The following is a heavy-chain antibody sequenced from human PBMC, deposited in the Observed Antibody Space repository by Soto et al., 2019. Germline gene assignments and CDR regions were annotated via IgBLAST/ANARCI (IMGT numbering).Heavy chain of an antibody. CDR1: GFTFSDYA. CDR2: ISGSGGST. V-gene: IGHV3-23*01. D-gene: IGHD1-26*01. CDR3: AKGQVQHPHDDRKELLPLDY. Sequence: EVQLLESGGGLVQPGGSLRLSCAASGFTFSDYAMSWVRQAPGKGLEWVSAISGSGGSTYYADSVKGRFTISRDNSKNTLYLQMNSLRAEDTAVYYCAKGQVQHPHDDRKELLPLDYWGQGTLVTVSS. J-gene: IGHJ4*02.